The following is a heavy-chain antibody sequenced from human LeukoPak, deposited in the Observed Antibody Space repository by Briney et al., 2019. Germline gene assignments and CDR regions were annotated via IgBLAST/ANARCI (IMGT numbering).Heavy chain of an antibody. Sequence: GGSLRLSCAASGFTFSSYSMNWVRQAPGKGLEWVSSISSSSSCIYYADSVKGRFTISRENAKHSLYLDKKSQRSEDTAVYLCARDIVVVPTRYWFDPWGQGTLVTVSS. CDR3: ARDIVVVPTRYWFDP. V-gene: IGHV3-21*01. D-gene: IGHD2-2*01. CDR2: ISSSSSCI. CDR1: GFTFSSYS. J-gene: IGHJ5*02.